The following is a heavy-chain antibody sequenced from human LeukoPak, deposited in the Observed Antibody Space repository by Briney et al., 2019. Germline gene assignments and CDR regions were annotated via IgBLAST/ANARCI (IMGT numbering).Heavy chain of an antibody. Sequence: QPGGSLRLSCAASGFTFSSYWMHWVRQAPGKGLVWVSRINSDGSSIIYADSVKGRFTISRDNAKNTLYLQMNSLRAEDTAVYYCAREWGLGIYYDSSRYSDSWGQGTLVTVSS. J-gene: IGHJ4*02. D-gene: IGHD3-22*01. CDR3: AREWGLGIYYDSSRYSDS. CDR2: INSDGSSI. V-gene: IGHV3-74*01. CDR1: GFTFSSYW.